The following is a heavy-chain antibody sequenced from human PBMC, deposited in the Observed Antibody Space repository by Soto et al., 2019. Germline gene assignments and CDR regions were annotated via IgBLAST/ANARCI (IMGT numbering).Heavy chain of an antibody. CDR1: GFRLSSYG. J-gene: IGHJ4*02. CDR3: SKVLYSGSYSKVYYFDS. D-gene: IGHD1-26*01. CDR2: ISYDGNTE. V-gene: IGHV3-30*18. Sequence: QVQLVESGGGVVQPGRSLRLSCAASGFRLSSYGMHWVRQAPGKGLECVAVISYDGNTEYYGDSVKGRFTISRDNSENTLYLQMNSLRAEDTAVYYCSKVLYSGSYSKVYYFDSWGQGTLVTVSS.